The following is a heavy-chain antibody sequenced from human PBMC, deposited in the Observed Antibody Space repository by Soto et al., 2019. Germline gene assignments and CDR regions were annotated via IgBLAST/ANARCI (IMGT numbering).Heavy chain of an antibody. J-gene: IGHJ4*02. D-gene: IGHD6-19*01. CDR1: GYTFTSYG. CDR2: ISAYNGNT. V-gene: IGHV1-18*01. Sequence: ASVKVSCKASGYTFTSYGISWVRQAPGQGLEWMGWISAYNGNTNYAQKPQGRVTMTTDTSTSTAYMELRSLRSDDTAVYYCARDSSGWYYFDYWGQGTLVTVSS. CDR3: ARDSSGWYYFDY.